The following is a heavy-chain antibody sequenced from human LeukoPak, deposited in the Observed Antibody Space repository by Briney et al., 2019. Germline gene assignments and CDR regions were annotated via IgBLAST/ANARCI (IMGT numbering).Heavy chain of an antibody. CDR1: GGSISSYY. D-gene: IGHD5-24*01. Sequence: PSETLSLTCTVSGGSISSYYWSWLRQPPGKGLEWIGYIYYSGSTNYNPSLKSRVTISVDTSKNQFSLKLSSVTAADTAVYYCARAPGDGYNYFGYVGGHSTEGPQFDYWGQGTLVTVSS. CDR2: IYYSGST. J-gene: IGHJ4*02. V-gene: IGHV4-59*01. CDR3: ARAPGDGYNYFGYVGGHSTEGPQFDY.